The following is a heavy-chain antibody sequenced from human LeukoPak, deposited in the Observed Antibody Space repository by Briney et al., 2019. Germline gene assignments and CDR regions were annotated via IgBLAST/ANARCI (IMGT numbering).Heavy chain of an antibody. CDR2: ISYDGSNK. J-gene: IGHJ6*02. CDR3: ARDSMTRVYCSGGSCSPRYYYGMDV. V-gene: IGHV3-30-3*01. CDR1: GFTFSSYA. Sequence: GGSLRLSCAASGFTFSSYAMHWVRQAPGKGLEWVAVISYDGSNKYYADSVKGRFTISRDNSKNTLYLQMNSLRAEDTAVYYCARDSMTRVYCSGGSCSPRYYYGMDVWGQGTTVTVSS. D-gene: IGHD2-15*01.